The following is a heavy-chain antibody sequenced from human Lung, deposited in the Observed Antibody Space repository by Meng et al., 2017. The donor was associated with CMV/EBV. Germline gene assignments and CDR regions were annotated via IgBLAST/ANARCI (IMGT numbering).Heavy chain of an antibody. Sequence: SCQASGGTFCSYAISWVRQAPGQGLEWMGGIIPIFGTANYAQKFQGRVTITTDESTSTAYMELSSLRSEDTAVYYCARDLDYGPSYWGQGTLVTVSS. V-gene: IGHV1-69*05. CDR3: ARDLDYGPSY. D-gene: IGHD4-17*01. CDR2: IIPIFGTA. J-gene: IGHJ4*02. CDR1: GGTFCSYA.